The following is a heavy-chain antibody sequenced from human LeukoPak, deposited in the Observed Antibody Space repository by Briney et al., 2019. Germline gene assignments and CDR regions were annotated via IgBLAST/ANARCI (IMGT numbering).Heavy chain of an antibody. D-gene: IGHD5-12*01. CDR1: GGSISSYY. J-gene: IGHJ4*02. V-gene: IGHV4-59*01. CDR2: IYYTGST. CDR3: ATNAGGYREAPFDY. Sequence: SETLSLTCTVSGGSISSYYWNWFRQPPGKGLEWIGYIYYTGSTNYNPSLKGRVTISVDTSKNQFSLNLSSVTAADTAVYYCATNAGGYREAPFDYWGQGTLVTVSS.